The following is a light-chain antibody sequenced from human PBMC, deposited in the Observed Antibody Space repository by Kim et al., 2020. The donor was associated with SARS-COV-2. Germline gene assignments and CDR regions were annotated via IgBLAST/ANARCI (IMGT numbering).Light chain of an antibody. V-gene: IGKV3-20*01. Sequence: EIVLTQSPGTLSLSPGERATLSCRASQSVSSTYLVWYQQKPGQAPRLLIYGASSRATGIPDRFSGSGSGTDFTLTISRLEPEDFAVYYCQQYGNSPYTFSQGTKLEI. CDR2: GAS. CDR3: QQYGNSPYT. CDR1: QSVSSTY. J-gene: IGKJ2*01.